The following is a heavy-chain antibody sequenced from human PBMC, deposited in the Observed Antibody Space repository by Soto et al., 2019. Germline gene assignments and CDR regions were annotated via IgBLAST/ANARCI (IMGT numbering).Heavy chain of an antibody. V-gene: IGHV1-3*01. J-gene: IGHJ6*02. D-gene: IGHD3-22*01. CDR2: INAGNGNT. Sequence: ASVQVSCKASGYTFTSYAMHWVRQAPGQRLEWMGWINAGNGNTKYSQKFQGRVTITRDTSASTAYMELSSLRSEDTAVYYCAREPYEQYYYYGMDVWGQGTTVTVSS. CDR1: GYTFTSYA. CDR3: AREPYEQYYYYGMDV.